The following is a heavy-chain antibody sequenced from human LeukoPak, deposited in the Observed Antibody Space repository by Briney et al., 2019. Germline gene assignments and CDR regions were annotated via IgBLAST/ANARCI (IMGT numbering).Heavy chain of an antibody. D-gene: IGHD3-3*01. CDR2: INPSGGST. J-gene: IGHJ3*02. CDR3: ARDYDFWSGRDAFDI. V-gene: IGHV1-46*01. CDR1: GYTFTSYY. Sequence: ASVKVSCKASGYTFTSYYMHWVRQAPGQGLEWMEIINPSGGSTSYAQKFQGRVTMTRDTSTSTVYMELSSLRSEDTAVYYCARDYDFWSGRDAFDIWGQGTMVTVSS.